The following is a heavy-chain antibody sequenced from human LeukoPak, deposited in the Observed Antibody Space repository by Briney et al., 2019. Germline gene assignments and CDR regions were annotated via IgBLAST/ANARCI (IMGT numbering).Heavy chain of an antibody. CDR3: ATSYGDTYFDY. Sequence: PSETLSLTCTVSGGSISSSSYYWGWIRQPPGKGLEWIGSIYYSGSTYYNPSLKSRVTISVDTSKNQFSLKLSSVTAADTAVYYCATSYGDTYFDYWGQGTLVTVSS. D-gene: IGHD4-17*01. CDR2: IYYSGST. CDR1: GGSISSSSYY. J-gene: IGHJ4*02. V-gene: IGHV4-39*07.